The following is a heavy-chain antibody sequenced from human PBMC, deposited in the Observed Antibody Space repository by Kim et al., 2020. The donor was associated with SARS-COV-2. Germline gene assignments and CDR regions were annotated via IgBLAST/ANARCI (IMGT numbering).Heavy chain of an antibody. CDR2: IYYSGST. CDR1: GGSISSGGYY. J-gene: IGHJ3*02. CDR3: ASGLFGYSSSWYGAFDI. Sequence: SETLSLTCTVSGGSISSGGYYWSWIRQHPGKGLEWIGYIYYSGSTYYNPSLKSRVTISVDTSKNQFSLKLSSVTAADTAVYYCASGLFGYSSSWYGAFDIWGQGTMVTVSS. V-gene: IGHV4-31*03. D-gene: IGHD6-13*01.